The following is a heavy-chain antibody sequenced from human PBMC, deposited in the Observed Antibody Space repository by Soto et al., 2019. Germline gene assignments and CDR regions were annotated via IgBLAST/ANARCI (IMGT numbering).Heavy chain of an antibody. Sequence: QVQLQESGPGLVKPSGTLSLTCAVSSGSFSSSKWWSWVRQPPGKGLEWIGEIYHSGSTHYNPSLMSRVTISVDKSKNQFSLKLSSVTAADTAVYYCACGYDYYYYMDVWGKGTTVTVSS. J-gene: IGHJ6*03. D-gene: IGHD5-12*01. CDR1: SGSFSSSKW. CDR3: ACGYDYYYYMDV. CDR2: IYHSGST. V-gene: IGHV4-4*02.